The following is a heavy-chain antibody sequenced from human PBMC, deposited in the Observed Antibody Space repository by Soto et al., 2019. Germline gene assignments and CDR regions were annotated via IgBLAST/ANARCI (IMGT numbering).Heavy chain of an antibody. CDR2: INAGNGNT. J-gene: IGHJ5*02. V-gene: IGHV1-3*01. Sequence: ASVKVSCKASGYTFTSYAMHWVRQAPGQRLEWMGWINAGNGNTKYSQKFQGRVTITRDTSASTAYMELSSLRSEDTAVYYCAREGGSVYNWFDPWGQGTLVTVS. D-gene: IGHD1-26*01. CDR3: AREGGSVYNWFDP. CDR1: GYTFTSYA.